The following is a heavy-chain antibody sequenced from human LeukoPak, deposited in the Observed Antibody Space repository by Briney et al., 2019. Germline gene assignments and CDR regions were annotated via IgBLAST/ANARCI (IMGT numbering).Heavy chain of an antibody. CDR2: INHSGST. J-gene: IGHJ4*02. CDR1: GGSFSGYY. Sequence: SETLSLTCAVYGGSFSGYYWSWIRQPPGKGLEWIGEINHSGSTNYNPSLKSRVTISVDTSKNQFSLKLSSVTAADTAVYYCARGDPYYYYGSGSYLYYFDYWRQGTLVTVSS. V-gene: IGHV4-34*01. CDR3: ARGDPYYYYGSGSYLYYFDY. D-gene: IGHD3-10*01.